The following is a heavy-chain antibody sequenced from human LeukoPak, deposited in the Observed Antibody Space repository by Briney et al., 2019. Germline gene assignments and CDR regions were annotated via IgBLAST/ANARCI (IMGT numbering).Heavy chain of an antibody. CDR2: IKQDGSEK. D-gene: IGHD4-17*01. V-gene: IGHV3-7*01. CDR3: ARVGASTVTTWDY. CDR1: GFTFSSYS. J-gene: IGHJ4*02. Sequence: GGSLRLSCAASGFTFSSYSMNWVRQAPGKGLEWVANIKQDGSEKYYVDSVKGRFTISRDNAKNSLYLQMNSLRAEDTAVYYCARVGASTVTTWDYWGQGTLVTVSS.